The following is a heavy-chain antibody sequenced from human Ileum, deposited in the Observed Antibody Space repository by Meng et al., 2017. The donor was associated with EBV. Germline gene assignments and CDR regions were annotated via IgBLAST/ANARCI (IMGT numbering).Heavy chain of an antibody. CDR1: GGSFRGNY. V-gene: IGHV4-34*01. J-gene: IGHJ4*02. D-gene: IGHD3-3*01. CDR2: INESGST. Sequence: QVQLQQGGAGLLKPSETLSITCADYGGSFRGNYWSWIRQSPGKRLEWIGEINESGSTNYNPSLKSRVTILMDTSKNQFSLKLTSVTAADAAVYYCRNAFCSAAAGCSDYWGQGTLVTVSS. CDR3: RNAFCSAAAGCSDY.